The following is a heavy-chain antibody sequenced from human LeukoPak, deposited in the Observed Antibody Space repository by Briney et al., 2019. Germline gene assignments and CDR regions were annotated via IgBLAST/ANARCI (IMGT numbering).Heavy chain of an antibody. J-gene: IGHJ5*02. CDR2: INPNSGGT. V-gene: IGHV1-2*02. D-gene: IGHD4-17*01. CDR3: ARVTPTVTTTNWFDP. CDR1: GYTFTGYY. Sequence: ASVKVSCKASGYTFTGYYMHWVRQAPGEGLEWMGWINPNSGGTSYAQKFQGRVTMTRDTSISTAYMELSGLRSDDTAVYYCARVTPTVTTTNWFDPWGQGTLVTVSS.